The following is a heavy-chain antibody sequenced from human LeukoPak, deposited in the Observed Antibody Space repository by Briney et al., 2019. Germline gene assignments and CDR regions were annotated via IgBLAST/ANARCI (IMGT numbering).Heavy chain of an antibody. D-gene: IGHD1-26*01. J-gene: IGHJ3*02. CDR1: GFTFSSYA. Sequence: PGGSLRLSCAASGFTFSSYAMNWVRQAPGKGLEWVSAISGSGGSTYYADSVKGRFTISRDNSKNTLYLQMNSLRAEDTAVYYCAKDLGSGSYSDAFDIWGQGTMVTVSS. CDR2: ISGSGGST. V-gene: IGHV3-23*01. CDR3: AKDLGSGSYSDAFDI.